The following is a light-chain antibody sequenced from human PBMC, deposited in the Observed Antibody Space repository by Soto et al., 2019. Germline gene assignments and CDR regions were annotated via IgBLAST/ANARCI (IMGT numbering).Light chain of an antibody. J-gene: IGKJ1*01. CDR3: QQYVTSPWT. Sequence: EIVLTQSPGTLPLSPGERATLSCRASQSVSDIYLAWYQQKPGQAPRLLIYAASRRAAGIPDRFSGSGSGTDFALTISSLEPEDFAMYYCQQYVTSPWTFGQGTKVEIK. CDR1: QSVSDIY. V-gene: IGKV3-20*01. CDR2: AAS.